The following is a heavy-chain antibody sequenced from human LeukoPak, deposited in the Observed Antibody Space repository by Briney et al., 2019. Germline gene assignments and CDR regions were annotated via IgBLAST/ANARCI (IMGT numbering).Heavy chain of an antibody. CDR1: GYTLTELS. J-gene: IGHJ5*02. Sequence: GASVKVSCKVSGYTLTELSMHWVRQAPGKGLEWMGGFDPEDGETIYAQKFQGRVTITADKSTSTAYMELSSLRSEDTAVYYCARVPRSSSWSLYNWFDPWGQGTLVTVSS. CDR2: FDPEDGET. D-gene: IGHD6-13*01. V-gene: IGHV1-24*01. CDR3: ARVPRSSSWSLYNWFDP.